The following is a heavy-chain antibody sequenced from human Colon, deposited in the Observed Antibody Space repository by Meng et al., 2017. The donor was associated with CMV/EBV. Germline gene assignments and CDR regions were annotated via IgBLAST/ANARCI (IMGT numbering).Heavy chain of an antibody. Sequence: ASVKVSCKTSGYTFIGYYMHWVRQAPGQGLEWMGWINPRSGGTNYAQKFQGRVNMTRDTSISTAYMELSGLRSDDTAVYYCVRIPWNSFDYWGQGTLVTVSS. CDR1: GYTFIGYY. CDR2: INPRSGGT. D-gene: IGHD1/OR15-1a*01. CDR3: VRIPWNSFDY. V-gene: IGHV1-2*02. J-gene: IGHJ4*02.